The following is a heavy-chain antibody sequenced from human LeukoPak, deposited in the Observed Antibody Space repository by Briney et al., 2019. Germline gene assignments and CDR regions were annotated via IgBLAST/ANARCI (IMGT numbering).Heavy chain of an antibody. Sequence: GGSLRLSCAASGSTFSNAWMSWVRQAPGKGLEWVGRIKSKTDGGTTDYAAPVKGRFTISRDDSKNTLYLQMNSLKTEDTAVYYCTTGRSVDTARSAVFAYWGQGTLVTVSS. CDR1: GSTFSNAW. D-gene: IGHD5-18*01. CDR3: TTGRSVDTARSAVFAY. J-gene: IGHJ4*02. CDR2: IKSKTDGGTT. V-gene: IGHV3-15*01.